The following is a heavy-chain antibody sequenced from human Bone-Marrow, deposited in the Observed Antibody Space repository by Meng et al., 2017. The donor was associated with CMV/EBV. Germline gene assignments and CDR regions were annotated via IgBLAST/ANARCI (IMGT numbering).Heavy chain of an antibody. Sequence: GGSLRLSCAASGFTFSSYAMHWVRQAPGKGLEWVAVISYGGSNKYYADSVKGRFTISRDNSKNTLYLQMNSLRAEDTAVYYCARDETGYDFWSGYYMRYYYGMDVWGQGTTVTVSS. CDR2: ISYGGSNK. CDR3: ARDETGYDFWSGYYMRYYYGMDV. J-gene: IGHJ6*02. CDR1: GFTFSSYA. V-gene: IGHV3-30*04. D-gene: IGHD3-3*01.